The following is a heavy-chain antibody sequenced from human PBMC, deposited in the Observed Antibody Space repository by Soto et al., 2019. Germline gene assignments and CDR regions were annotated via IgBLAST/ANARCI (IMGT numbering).Heavy chain of an antibody. CDR1: GGAVSDYV. D-gene: IGHD1-26*01. CDR2: IIPSCGTA. Sequence: QVHLVQSGAEVKKPGTSVRVSCKASGGAVSDYVIAWVRQAPGQGPEWMGGIIPSCGTANYAQTFLGRVTMTADKSTNTAYLELNRLTYEDTAVYYCARASLGTGYSAGKGWFDPWGQGTLVTVSS. V-gene: IGHV1-69*06. CDR3: ARASLGTGYSAGKGWFDP. J-gene: IGHJ5*02.